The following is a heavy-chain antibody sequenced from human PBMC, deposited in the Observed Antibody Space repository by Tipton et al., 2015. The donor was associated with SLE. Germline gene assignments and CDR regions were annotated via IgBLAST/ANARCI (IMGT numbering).Heavy chain of an antibody. Sequence: GSLRLSCAASGFTFSSYGMHWVRQAPGKGLEWVAFIRYDGSNKYYADSVKGRFTISRDNSKNALYLQMNSLRAEDTAVYYCAKAARGGYDLGAFDIWGQGTMVTVSS. D-gene: IGHD5-12*01. CDR2: IRYDGSNK. CDR3: AKAARGGYDLGAFDI. J-gene: IGHJ3*02. V-gene: IGHV3-30*02. CDR1: GFTFSSYG.